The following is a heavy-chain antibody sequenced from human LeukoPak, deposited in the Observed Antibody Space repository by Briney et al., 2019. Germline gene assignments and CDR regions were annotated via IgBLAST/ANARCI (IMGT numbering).Heavy chain of an antibody. J-gene: IGHJ3*02. CDR1: GYTFTGYY. V-gene: IGHV1-46*01. Sequence: ASVKVSCKASGYTFTGYYMHWVRQAPGQGLEWMGIINPDGGNTNYAQNFQGRVTLTRDTSTSTVYMELSSLRSEDTAIYYCARIRDGYNDAYDIWGQGTVVTVPS. CDR2: INPDGGNT. CDR3: ARIRDGYNDAYDI. D-gene: IGHD5-24*01.